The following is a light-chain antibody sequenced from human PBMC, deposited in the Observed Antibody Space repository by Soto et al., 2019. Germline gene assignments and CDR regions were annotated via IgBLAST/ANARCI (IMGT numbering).Light chain of an antibody. V-gene: IGKV3-11*01. CDR2: DAS. J-gene: IGKJ1*01. Sequence: EIVLTQSPATLSLSPGERATLSCRASQSVSSYLAWYQQKPGQAPRLLIYDASNRATGIPARFSGSGSGPDFTLTISSLEPEDFAVYCCQQRSNWPRWTVGQGTKGEIK. CDR3: QQRSNWPRWT. CDR1: QSVSSY.